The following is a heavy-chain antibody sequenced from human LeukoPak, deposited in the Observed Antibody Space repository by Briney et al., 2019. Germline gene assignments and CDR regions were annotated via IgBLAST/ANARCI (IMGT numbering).Heavy chain of an antibody. D-gene: IGHD3-22*01. CDR1: GFTFSSYA. Sequence: PGGSLRLSCAASGFTFSSYAMSWVRQAPGKGLEWVSGIGGSGDNTYYADSVKGRFTISRDNSKNTLYVQVNSLGTEDTAAYYCAKGSYYDSSGPFYFDYWGQGTLVTVSS. V-gene: IGHV3-23*01. CDR3: AKGSYYDSSGPFYFDY. J-gene: IGHJ4*02. CDR2: IGGSGDNT.